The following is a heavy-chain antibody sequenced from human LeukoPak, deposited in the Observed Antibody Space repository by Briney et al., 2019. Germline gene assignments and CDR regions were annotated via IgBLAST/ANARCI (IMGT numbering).Heavy chain of an antibody. J-gene: IGHJ4*02. D-gene: IGHD3-10*01. CDR3: AREYYGSGSFDY. CDR1: GGSISSYY. Sequence: SETLSLTCTVSGGSISSYYWSWIRQPAGKGLEWIGRIYTSGSTNYNPSLKSRVTILRDTSKNQFSLKLSSVTAADTALYYCAREYYGSGSFDYWGQGTLVTVSS. CDR2: IYTSGST. V-gene: IGHV4-4*07.